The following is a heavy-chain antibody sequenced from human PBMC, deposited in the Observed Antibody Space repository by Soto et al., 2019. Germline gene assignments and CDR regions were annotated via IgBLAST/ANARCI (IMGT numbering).Heavy chain of an antibody. CDR1: GYTLXELS. Sequence: ASVKVSCKVSGYTLXELSMHWVRQAPGKGLEWMGGFDPEDGETIYAQKFQGRVTMTEDTSTDTAYMELSSLRSEDTAVYYCATETITIFGVVNNWFDPWGQGTLVTVSS. CDR2: FDPEDGET. D-gene: IGHD3-3*01. J-gene: IGHJ5*02. V-gene: IGHV1-24*01. CDR3: ATETITIFGVVNNWFDP.